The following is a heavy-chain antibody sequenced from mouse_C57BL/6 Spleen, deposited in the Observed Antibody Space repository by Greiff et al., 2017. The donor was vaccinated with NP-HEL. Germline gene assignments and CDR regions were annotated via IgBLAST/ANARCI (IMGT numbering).Heavy chain of an antibody. CDR3: ARRGNYPYFDY. CDR2: INPNNGGT. CDR1: GYTFTDYY. Sequence: EVQLQQSGPELVKPGASVKISCKASGYTFTDYYMNWVKQSPGKSLEWIGDINPNNGGTSYNQKFKGKATLTVDKSSSTAYMELRSLTSEDSAVYYCARRGNYPYFDYWGQGTTLTVAS. D-gene: IGHD2-1*01. J-gene: IGHJ2*01. V-gene: IGHV1-26*01.